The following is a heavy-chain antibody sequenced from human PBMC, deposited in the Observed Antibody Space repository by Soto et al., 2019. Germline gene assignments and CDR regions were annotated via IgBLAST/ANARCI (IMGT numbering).Heavy chain of an antibody. CDR2: ISYDGSNK. D-gene: IGHD4-17*01. Sequence: GGSLRLSCAASGFTFSSYGMHWVRQAPGKGLEWVAVISYDGSNKYYADSVKGRFTISRDNSKNTLYLQMNSLRAEDTAVYYCAKVPRILGRDYGREDYDYWGQGTLVTVSS. J-gene: IGHJ4*02. CDR1: GFTFSSYG. CDR3: AKVPRILGRDYGREDYDY. V-gene: IGHV3-30*18.